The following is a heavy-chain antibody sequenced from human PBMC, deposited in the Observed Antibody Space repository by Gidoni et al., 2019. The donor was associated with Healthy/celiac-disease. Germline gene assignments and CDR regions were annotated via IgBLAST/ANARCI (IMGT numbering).Heavy chain of an antibody. CDR2: IYHSGST. CDR3: AMLDRWCSGGSCYPAFDY. CDR1: GGHISSSNR. V-gene: IGHV4-4*02. J-gene: IGHJ4*02. D-gene: IGHD2-15*01. Sequence: QVQLQESGPGLVKPSGTLSLTCAASGGHISSSNRWSWVRQPPGKGLELIGEIYHSGSTNYNPSLKSRVTISVDKSKNQFSLKLSSVTAADTAVYYCAMLDRWCSGGSCYPAFDYWGQGTLVTVSS.